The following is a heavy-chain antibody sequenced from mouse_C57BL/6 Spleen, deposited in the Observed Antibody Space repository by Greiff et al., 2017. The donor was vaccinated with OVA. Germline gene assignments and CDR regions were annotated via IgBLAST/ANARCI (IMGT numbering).Heavy chain of an antibody. J-gene: IGHJ2*01. CDR3: ARDSPSSYFDY. CDR2: LSDGGSYT. V-gene: IGHV5-4*01. CDR1: GFTFSSYA. Sequence: EVQVVESGGGLVKPGGSLKLSCAASGFTFSSYAMSWVRQTPEKRLEWVATLSDGGSYTYYPDNVKGRFTISRDNAKNNLYLQMSHLKSEDTAMYYCARDSPSSYFDYWGQGTTLTVSS. D-gene: IGHD6-1*01.